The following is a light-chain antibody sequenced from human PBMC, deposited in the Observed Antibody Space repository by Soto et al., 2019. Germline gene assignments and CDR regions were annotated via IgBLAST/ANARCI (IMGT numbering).Light chain of an antibody. J-gene: IGKJ1*01. CDR1: QSVSSN. CDR3: QQYNNSPET. Sequence: IVMTQSAATVSVLPGERATLSCGAGQSVSSNLAWYQQKPGQAPRLLIYGASTRATGIPARFSGSGSGTEFTLTISSLQSEDFAVYYCQQYNNSPETYGQGTKVDIK. V-gene: IGKV3-15*01. CDR2: GAS.